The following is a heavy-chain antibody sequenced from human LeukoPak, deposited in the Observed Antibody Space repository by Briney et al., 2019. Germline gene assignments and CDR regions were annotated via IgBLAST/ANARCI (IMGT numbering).Heavy chain of an antibody. V-gene: IGHV1-46*01. J-gene: IGHJ5*02. D-gene: IGHD1-26*01. CDR2: INPSGGST. Sequence: ASVKVSCKASGYTFTSYYMHWVRQAPGQGLEWMGIINPSGGSTSYAQKFQGRVTMTRDTSTSTAYMELSSLRSEDTAVYYCARDLVGATSGSRFDPWGQGTLVTVSS. CDR3: ARDLVGATSGSRFDP. CDR1: GYTFTSYY.